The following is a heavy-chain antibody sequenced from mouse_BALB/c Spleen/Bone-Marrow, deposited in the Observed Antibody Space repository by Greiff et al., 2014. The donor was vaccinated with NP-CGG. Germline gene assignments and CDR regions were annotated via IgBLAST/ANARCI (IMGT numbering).Heavy chain of an antibody. CDR2: IDPASGDT. J-gene: IGHJ3*01. Sequence: EVKLQESGAELVKPGASVKLSCTASGFKFKDTHMHWVKQRPEQGLEWIGRIDPASGDTKYDPKFQGKAAITGDTSSNTAYLQLSSLTTGDTAVYYGARYCSGCAWFAYWGQGTLVTVSS. CDR3: ARYCSGCAWFAY. D-gene: IGHD6-1*01. V-gene: IGHV14-3*02. CDR1: GFKFKDTH.